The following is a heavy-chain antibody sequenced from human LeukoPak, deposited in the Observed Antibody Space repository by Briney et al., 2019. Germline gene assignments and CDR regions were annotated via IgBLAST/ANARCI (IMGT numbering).Heavy chain of an antibody. CDR2: IYYSGST. CDR1: GGSISSYY. V-gene: IGHV4-59*12. CDR3: AREVDGGWYEGYFDY. D-gene: IGHD6-19*01. J-gene: IGHJ4*02. Sequence: SETLSLTCTVSGGSISSYYWSWIRQPPGKGLEWIGYIYYSGSTNYNPSLKSRVTISVDTSKNQFSLKLSSVTAADTAVYYCAREVDGGWYEGYFDYWGQGTLVTVSS.